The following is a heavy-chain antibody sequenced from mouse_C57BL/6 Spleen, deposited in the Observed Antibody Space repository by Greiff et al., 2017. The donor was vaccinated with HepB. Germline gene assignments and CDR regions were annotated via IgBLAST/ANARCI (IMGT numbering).Heavy chain of an antibody. J-gene: IGHJ2*01. Sequence: VQRVESDAELVKPGASVKISCKVSGYTFTDHTIHWMKQRPEQGLEWIGYIYPRDGSTKYNEKFKGKATLTADKSSSTAYMQLNSLTSEDSAVYFCARGSYYGSYFDYWGQGTTLTVSS. CDR1: GYTFTDHT. CDR3: ARGSYYGSYFDY. D-gene: IGHD1-1*01. CDR2: IYPRDGST. V-gene: IGHV1-78*01.